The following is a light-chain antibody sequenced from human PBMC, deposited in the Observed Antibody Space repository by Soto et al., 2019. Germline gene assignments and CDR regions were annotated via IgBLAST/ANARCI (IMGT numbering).Light chain of an antibody. CDR1: QTMSSNY. J-gene: IGKJ1*01. CDR3: QPYGSSWT. Sequence: EIVLAQSPGTLSLSPGEGATLSCRASQTMSSNYLAWYQQKPGQPPRLLIYGGSSRAAGIPDRFSGSGSGTDFTLSISRLEPEDFAVYYCQPYGSSWTFGQGTKVEV. V-gene: IGKV3-20*01. CDR2: GGS.